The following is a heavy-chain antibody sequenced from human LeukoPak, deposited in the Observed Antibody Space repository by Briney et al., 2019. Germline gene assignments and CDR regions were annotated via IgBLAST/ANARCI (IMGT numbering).Heavy chain of an antibody. CDR1: GFAFSSYE. CDR2: ISSSGSTI. V-gene: IGHV3-48*03. D-gene: IGHD4-17*01. CDR3: ARNRGEPLDY. J-gene: IGHJ4*02. Sequence: PGGSLRLSCAASGFAFSSYEMNWVRQAPGKGLEWVSYISSSGSTIYYADSVKGRFTISRDNAKNSLYLQMNSLRAEDTAVYYCARNRGEPLDYWGQGTLVTVSS.